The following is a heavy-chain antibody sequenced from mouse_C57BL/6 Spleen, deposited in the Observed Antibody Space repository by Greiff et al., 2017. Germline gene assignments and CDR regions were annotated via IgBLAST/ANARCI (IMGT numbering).Heavy chain of an antibody. CDR2: ISDGGSYT. CDR1: GFTFSSYA. Sequence: EVQLQQSGGGLVKPGGSLKLSCAASGFTFSSYAMSWVRQTPEKRLEWVATISDGGSYTYYPDNVKGRFTISRDNAKNNLYLQMSHLKSEDTAMYYCARVTGVYAMDYWGQGTSVTVSS. D-gene: IGHD4-1*01. J-gene: IGHJ4*01. V-gene: IGHV5-4*01. CDR3: ARVTGVYAMDY.